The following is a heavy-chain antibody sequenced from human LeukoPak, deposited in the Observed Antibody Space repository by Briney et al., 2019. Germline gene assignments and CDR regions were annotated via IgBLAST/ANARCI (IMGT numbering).Heavy chain of an antibody. CDR2: IWYDGSNK. V-gene: IGHV3-30*02. J-gene: IGHJ4*02. CDR1: GFTFSSYG. CDR3: AKSWTGGYFDY. Sequence: GGSLRLSCAASGFTFSSYGMHWVRQAPGKGLEWAAVIWYDGSNKYYADSVKGRFTISRDNSKNTLYLQMNSLRAEDTAVYYCAKSWTGGYFDYWGQGTLVTVSS. D-gene: IGHD1-1*01.